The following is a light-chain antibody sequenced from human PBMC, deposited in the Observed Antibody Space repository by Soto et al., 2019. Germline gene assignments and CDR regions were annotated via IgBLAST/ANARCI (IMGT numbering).Light chain of an antibody. CDR3: CSYARTSTYV. V-gene: IGLV2-23*01. CDR2: EDN. Sequence: QSALTQPASVSGSPGQSITISCTGTSSDVGSYNLVSWYQQHPGKAPKLMIYEDNKRPSGVSNRFSVSKSGYTASLTISGLQAEDEADYYCCSYARTSTYVLGSGTKVTVL. J-gene: IGLJ1*01. CDR1: SSDVGSYNL.